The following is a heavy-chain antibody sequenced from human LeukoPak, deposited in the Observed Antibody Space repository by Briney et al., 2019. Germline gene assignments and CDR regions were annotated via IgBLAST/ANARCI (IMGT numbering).Heavy chain of an antibody. V-gene: IGHV1-8*02. Sequence: ASVKVSCKASGYTFTSYGISWVRQAPGQGLEWMGWMNPNSGNTGYAQKFQGRVTMTRNTSISTAYMELSSLKSEDTAVYYCARGRLGLWSPYYFDYWGQGTLVTVSS. J-gene: IGHJ4*02. D-gene: IGHD5-18*01. CDR3: ARGRLGLWSPYYFDY. CDR2: MNPNSGNT. CDR1: GYTFTSYG.